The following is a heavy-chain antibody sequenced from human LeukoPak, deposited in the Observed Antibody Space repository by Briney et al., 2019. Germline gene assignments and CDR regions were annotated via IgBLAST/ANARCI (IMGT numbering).Heavy chain of an antibody. J-gene: IGHJ6*03. CDR3: ARGRVSSSTWYSTYYYYFYMDV. D-gene: IGHD1-1*01. CDR1: GYSISSGYY. Sequence: SETLSLTCTVSGYSISSGYYWGWIRQPPGKGLEWIASIHYSETTYYNPSLKSRVTISVDTSKNHFSLKLSSVTAADTAVYYCARGRVSSSTWYSTYYYYFYMDVWGKGTTVTVSS. CDR2: IHYSETT. V-gene: IGHV4-38-2*02.